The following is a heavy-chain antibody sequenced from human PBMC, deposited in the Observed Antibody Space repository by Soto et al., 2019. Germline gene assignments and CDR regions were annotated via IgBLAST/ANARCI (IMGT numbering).Heavy chain of an antibody. CDR3: ARSTAYDAFDI. CDR1: GGSFSGYY. Sequence: QVQLQQWGAGLLKPSETLSLTCAVYGGSFSGYYWSWIRQPPGKGLEWIGEINHSGSTNYNPSLKSRVTISVDTSKNQFSLKLSSLTAADTAVYYCARSTAYDAFDIWGQGTMVTVSS. V-gene: IGHV4-34*01. CDR2: INHSGST. J-gene: IGHJ3*02.